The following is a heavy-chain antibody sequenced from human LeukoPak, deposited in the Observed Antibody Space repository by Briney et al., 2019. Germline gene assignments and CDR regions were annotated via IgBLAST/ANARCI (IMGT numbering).Heavy chain of an antibody. CDR1: GGSISSYY. CDR2: IYYSGST. J-gene: IGHJ6*02. CDR3: ARLQHYYYGMDV. Sequence: SETLSLTCTVPGGSISSYYWSWIRQPPGKGLGWIGYIYYSGSTNYNPSLKRRVTISVDTSKNQFSLKLSSVTAADTAVYYCARLQHYYYGMDVWGQGTTVTVSS. V-gene: IGHV4-59*08.